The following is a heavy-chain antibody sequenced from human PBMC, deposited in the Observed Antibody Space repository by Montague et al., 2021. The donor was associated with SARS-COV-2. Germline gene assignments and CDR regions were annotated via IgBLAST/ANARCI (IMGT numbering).Heavy chain of an antibody. CDR2: IDWDDDK. J-gene: IGHJ4*02. CDR3: ARSYYDILTAYYTPFSY. V-gene: IGHV2-70*04. D-gene: IGHD3-9*01. Sequence: PALVKPTQTLTLTCTFSGFSLSTSGMRASWIRQPPGKALEWLARIDWDDDKFYSISLKTRLTISKDTSKNQVVLTMTNMDPVDTATYYCARSYYDILTAYYTPFSYGGQGSLVSVSS. CDR1: GFSLSTSGMR.